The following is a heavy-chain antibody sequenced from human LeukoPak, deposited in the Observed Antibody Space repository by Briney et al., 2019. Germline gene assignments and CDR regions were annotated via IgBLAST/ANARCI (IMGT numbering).Heavy chain of an antibody. CDR1: GFTLSSYS. J-gene: IGHJ3*01. V-gene: IGHV3-66*04. Sequence: PGGSLRLSCAASGFTLSSYSMNWVRQAPGKGLEWVSVIYSGGSAYYADSVKGRFTISRDNSKNTLYLQMNSLRADDTAVYYCASQRRVDLGFAFNLWGQGTMVTVSS. CDR3: ASQRRVDLGFAFNL. CDR2: IYSGGSA. D-gene: IGHD3-9*01.